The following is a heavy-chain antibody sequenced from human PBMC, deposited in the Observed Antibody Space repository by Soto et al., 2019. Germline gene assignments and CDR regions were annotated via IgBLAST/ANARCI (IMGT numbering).Heavy chain of an antibody. Sequence: ASVKVSCKASGYTFTAYYRHGVRQAPGQGLEWMGWINPNGGGTNYAQKFQDRVTMTRDTSINTAYMELSGLTSDDTAIYYCARLLSRKLGGNFGWFDPLGQGNLVTVSS. CDR1: GYTFTAYY. J-gene: IGHJ5*02. D-gene: IGHD2-21*02. V-gene: IGHV1-2*02. CDR3: ARLLSRKLGGNFGWFDP. CDR2: INPNGGGT.